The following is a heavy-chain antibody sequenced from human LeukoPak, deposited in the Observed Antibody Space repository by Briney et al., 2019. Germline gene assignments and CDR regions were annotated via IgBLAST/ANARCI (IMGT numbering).Heavy chain of an antibody. CDR1: GGSFSGYY. D-gene: IGHD6-13*01. Sequence: SETLSLTCAVYGGSFSGYYWSWIRQPPGKGLEWIGEINHSGSTNYNPSLKSRVTISVDTSKNQFSLKLSSLTAADTAVYYCARGLFGSSWSNYWGQGTLVTVSS. J-gene: IGHJ4*02. CDR2: INHSGST. V-gene: IGHV4-34*01. CDR3: ARGLFGSSWSNY.